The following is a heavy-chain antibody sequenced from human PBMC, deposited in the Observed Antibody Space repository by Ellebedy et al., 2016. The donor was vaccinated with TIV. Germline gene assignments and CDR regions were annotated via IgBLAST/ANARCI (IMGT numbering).Heavy chain of an antibody. CDR1: GFTFSSYA. D-gene: IGHD2-15*01. Sequence: GGSLRLXXAASGFTFSSYAMSWVRQAPGKGLEWVSAISGSGGSTYYADSVKGRFTISRDNSKNTLYLQMNSLRAEDTAVYYCAKDRGGSCFDYWGQGTLVTVSS. V-gene: IGHV3-23*01. CDR3: AKDRGGSCFDY. J-gene: IGHJ4*02. CDR2: ISGSGGST.